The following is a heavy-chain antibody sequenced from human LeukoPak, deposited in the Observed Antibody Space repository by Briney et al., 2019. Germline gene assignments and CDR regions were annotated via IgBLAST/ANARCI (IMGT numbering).Heavy chain of an antibody. CDR3: ARDSVHYYDRGIDI. Sequence: GGSLRLSCAASGFSIRDYYMSWIRQAPGKGLEWVSHINIIGGTKYYADSVKGRFTISRDNAKNSLFLQMDSLRAGDTAVYFCARDSVHYYDRGIDIWGQGTMVTVSS. CDR1: GFSIRDYY. D-gene: IGHD3-16*01. V-gene: IGHV3-11*01. J-gene: IGHJ3*02. CDR2: INIIGGTK.